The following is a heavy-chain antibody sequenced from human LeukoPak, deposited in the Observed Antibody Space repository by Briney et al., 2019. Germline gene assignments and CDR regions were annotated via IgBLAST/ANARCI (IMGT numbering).Heavy chain of an antibody. J-gene: IGHJ4*02. D-gene: IGHD2-8*01. CDR1: GFTFSNAW. Sequence: RGSLRLSCAASGFTFSNAWMSWVRQAPGKGLEWVGRIKSKTDGGTTDYAAPVKGRFTISRDDSKNTLYLQMNSLKTEDTAVYYCVRTIPDCTNGVCYSFDYWGQGTLVTVSS. CDR2: IKSKTDGGTT. V-gene: IGHV3-15*01. CDR3: VRTIPDCTNGVCYSFDY.